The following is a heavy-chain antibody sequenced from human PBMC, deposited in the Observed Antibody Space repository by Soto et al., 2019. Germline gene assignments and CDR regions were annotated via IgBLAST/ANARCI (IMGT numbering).Heavy chain of an antibody. CDR3: ARDMTTVSDGYFDY. CDR2: IYYSGST. J-gene: IGHJ4*02. D-gene: IGHD4-17*01. V-gene: IGHV4-59*01. CDR1: CGSISSYY. Sequence: SETLSLTCTVSCGSISSYYWSWIRQPPGKGLEWIGYIYYSGSTNYNPSLKSRVTISVDTSKNQFSLKLSSVTAADTAVYYCARDMTTVSDGYFDYWGQGTLVTVSS.